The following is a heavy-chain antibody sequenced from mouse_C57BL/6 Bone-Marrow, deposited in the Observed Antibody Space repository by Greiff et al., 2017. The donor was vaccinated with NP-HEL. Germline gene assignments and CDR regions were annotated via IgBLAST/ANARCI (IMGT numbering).Heavy chain of an antibody. V-gene: IGHV1-72*01. Sequence: QVQLQQPGAELVKPGASVKLSCKASGYTFTSYWMHWVKQRPGRGLEWIGRIDPNSGGTKYNEKLKSKATLTVDKPSSTAYMQLSSLTSEDSAVYYCARFLYGSYDGYPWFAYWGQGTLVTVSA. CDR1: GYTFTSYW. J-gene: IGHJ3*01. CDR2: IDPNSGGT. D-gene: IGHD2-3*01. CDR3: ARFLYGSYDGYPWFAY.